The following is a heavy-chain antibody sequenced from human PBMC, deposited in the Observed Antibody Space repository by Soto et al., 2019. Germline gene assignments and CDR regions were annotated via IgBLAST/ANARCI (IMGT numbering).Heavy chain of an antibody. Sequence: QVQLVQSGAEVKKPGASVKVSCKASGYTFASYAISWMRQAPGQGLEWMGWISAYNGNTNYAQKLQGRVSMTTDTSTSPAYMELTSLRCDDTAVYYCARDPPPPDYCSQGTLVTLSS. V-gene: IGHV1-18*01. CDR2: ISAYNGNT. J-gene: IGHJ4*02. CDR1: GYTFASYA. CDR3: ARDPPPPDY.